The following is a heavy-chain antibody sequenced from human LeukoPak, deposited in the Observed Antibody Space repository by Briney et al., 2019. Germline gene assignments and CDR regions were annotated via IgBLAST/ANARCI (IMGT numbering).Heavy chain of an antibody. V-gene: IGHV4-4*08. CDR2: IYTSGST. D-gene: IGHD6-19*01. J-gene: IGHJ4*02. CDR3: ASQSSGWYVFDY. CDR1: GDSFSYFY. Sequence: SETLSLTCTVSGDSFSYFYWSWIRQPPGKGLEWIGYIYTSGSTNYNPSLKSRVTISVDTSKNQFSLKLSSLTAADTAVYYCASQSSGWYVFDYWGQGTLVTVSS.